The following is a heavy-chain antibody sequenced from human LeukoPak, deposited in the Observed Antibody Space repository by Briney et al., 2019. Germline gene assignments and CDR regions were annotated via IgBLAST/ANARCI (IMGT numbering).Heavy chain of an antibody. J-gene: IGHJ5*02. CDR3: ARGVPNYYGSWFDP. CDR1: GGSFSGYY. Sequence: SETLSLTCAVDGGSFSGYYWSWIRQPPGKGLEWIGEINHSGSTNYNPSLKSRVTISVDTSKNQFSLKLSSVTAADTAVYYCARGVPNYYGSWFDPWGQGTLVTVSS. CDR2: INHSGST. D-gene: IGHD3-10*01. V-gene: IGHV4-34*01.